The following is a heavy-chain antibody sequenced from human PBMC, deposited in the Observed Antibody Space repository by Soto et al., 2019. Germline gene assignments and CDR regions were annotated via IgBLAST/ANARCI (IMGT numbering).Heavy chain of an antibody. J-gene: IGHJ4*02. V-gene: IGHV3-23*01. CDR1: GFTFNNYA. CDR3: ANSCSPSGTNWLSHFDQ. Sequence: GGSLRLSCAASGFTFNNYAMAWVRQAPGKGLEWVTAISSRGDTTFYADSVRGRFTISRDNFKNTLYLQMSSLRAEDTAVYYCANSCSPSGTNWLSHFDQWGQGTLVTVYS. CDR2: ISSRGDTT. D-gene: IGHD1-1*01.